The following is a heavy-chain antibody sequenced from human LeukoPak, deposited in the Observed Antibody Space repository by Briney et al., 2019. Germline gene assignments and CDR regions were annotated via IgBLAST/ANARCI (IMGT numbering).Heavy chain of an antibody. V-gene: IGHV3-21*01. CDR2: ISSSSSYI. D-gene: IGHD5-18*01. J-gene: IGHJ4*02. CDR1: GFTFSSYS. Sequence: GGSLRLSCAASGFTFSSYSMNWVRQAPGKGLEWVSSISSSSSYIYYADSVKGRFTISRDNAKNSLYLQMNSLRAEDTAVYYCARDFRGVRYSYGSTHFDYWGQRTLVTVSS. CDR3: ARDFRGVRYSYGSTHFDY.